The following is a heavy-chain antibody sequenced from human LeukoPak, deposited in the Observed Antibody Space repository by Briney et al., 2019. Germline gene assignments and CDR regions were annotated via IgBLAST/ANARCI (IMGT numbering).Heavy chain of an antibody. J-gene: IGHJ4*02. CDR1: GYTFTGYY. CDR2: INPNSGGT. CDR3: ARLGRYSSGWYYFDY. V-gene: IGHV1-2*02. D-gene: IGHD6-19*01. Sequence: GASVKVSCKASGYTFTGYYMHWVRQAPGQGLEWMGWINPNSGGTNYAQKFQGRVTMTRDTSISTAYLQWSSLKASDTAMYYCARLGRYSSGWYYFDYWGQGTLVTVSS.